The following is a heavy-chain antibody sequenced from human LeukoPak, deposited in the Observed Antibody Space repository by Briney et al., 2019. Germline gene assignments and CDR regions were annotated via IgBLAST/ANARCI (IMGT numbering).Heavy chain of an antibody. V-gene: IGHV1-24*01. D-gene: IGHD6-6*01. J-gene: IGHJ5*02. CDR2: FDPEDGET. Sequence: ASVKVSCKVSGYTLTELSMHWVRQAPGKGLEWTGGFDPEDGETIYAQKFQGRVTMTEDTSTDTAYMELSSLRSEDTAVYYCASCVWGIAARPNWFDPWGQGTLVTVSS. CDR3: ASCVWGIAARPNWFDP. CDR1: GYTLTELS.